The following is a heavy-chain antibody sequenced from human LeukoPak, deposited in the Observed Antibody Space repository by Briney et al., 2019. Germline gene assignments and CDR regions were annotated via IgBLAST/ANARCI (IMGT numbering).Heavy chain of an antibody. Sequence: GGSLRLSCTGSGFTLGDYALSWVRQAPGKGLEWIGSIRSDAYGGSTQYAASVTGRFTISRDYSDNIVYLQMNSLQTDDTAVYYCTRDEKQSYFDTTAYWTLFDYWGQGTLVTVSS. CDR3: TRDEKQSYFDTTAYWTLFDY. CDR2: IRSDAYGGST. CDR1: GFTLGDYA. V-gene: IGHV3-49*04. J-gene: IGHJ4*02. D-gene: IGHD3-22*01.